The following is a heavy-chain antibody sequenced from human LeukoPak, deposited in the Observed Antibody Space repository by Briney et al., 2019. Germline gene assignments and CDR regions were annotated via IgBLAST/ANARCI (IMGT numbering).Heavy chain of an antibody. CDR2: IIPIFGTA. J-gene: IGHJ3*02. D-gene: IGHD3-22*01. Sequence: SVKVSCKASGGTFSSYAISWVRQAPGQGLEWMGGIIPIFGTANYAQKFQGRVTITADKSTSTAYMELSSLRSDDTAVYYCATDYYYDSSGLRAWALDIWGQGTMVTVSS. CDR3: ATDYYYDSSGLRAWALDI. V-gene: IGHV1-69*06. CDR1: GGTFSSYA.